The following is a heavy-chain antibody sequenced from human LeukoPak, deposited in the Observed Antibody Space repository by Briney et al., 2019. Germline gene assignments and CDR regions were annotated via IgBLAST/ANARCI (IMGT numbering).Heavy chain of an antibody. Sequence: ASVKVSCKASGYTFTSYGISWVRQAPGQGLEWMGWISAYNGNTNYAQKLQGRVTMTIDTSTSTAYMELRSLRSDDTAVYYCARGTPLPEHCSGGSCYYNWFDPWGQGTLVTVSS. D-gene: IGHD2-15*01. CDR1: GYTFTSYG. J-gene: IGHJ5*02. V-gene: IGHV1-18*01. CDR2: ISAYNGNT. CDR3: ARGTPLPEHCSGGSCYYNWFDP.